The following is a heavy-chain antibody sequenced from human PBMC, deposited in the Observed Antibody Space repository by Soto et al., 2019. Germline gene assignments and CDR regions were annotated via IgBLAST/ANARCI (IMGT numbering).Heavy chain of an antibody. Sequence: GGSLRLSCAASGFTFSSYGMHWVRQAPGKGLEWVAVISYDGSNKYYADSVKGRFTISRDNSKNTLYLQMNSLRAEDTAVYYCAKDRNRGYSGYDYYYYYGMDVWGQGTTVTVSS. J-gene: IGHJ6*02. D-gene: IGHD5-12*01. CDR3: AKDRNRGYSGYDYYYYYGMDV. V-gene: IGHV3-30*18. CDR1: GFTFSSYG. CDR2: ISYDGSNK.